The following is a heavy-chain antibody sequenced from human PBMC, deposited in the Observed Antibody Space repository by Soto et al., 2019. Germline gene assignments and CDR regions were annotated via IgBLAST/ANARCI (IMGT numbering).Heavy chain of an antibody. J-gene: IGHJ3*02. V-gene: IGHV4-34*01. CDR2: INHSGST. CDR1: GGSFSGYY. CDR3: ASRIVVVPAAISGAAFDI. D-gene: IGHD2-2*01. Sequence: SETLSLTCAVYGGSFSGYYWSWIRQPPGKGLEWIGEINHSGSTNYNPSLKSRVTISVDTSKNQFSLKLSSVTAADTAVYYCASRIVVVPAAISGAAFDIWGQGTMVTVSS.